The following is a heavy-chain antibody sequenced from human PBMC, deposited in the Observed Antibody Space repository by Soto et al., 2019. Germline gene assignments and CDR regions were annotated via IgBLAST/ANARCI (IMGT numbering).Heavy chain of an antibody. CDR1: GFNFSSYA. CDR2: FSGSDHKT. Sequence: HPGGSLRLSCAASGFNFSSYAMSWVRQAPGKGLEWVATFSGSDHKTYYADSVKGRFTVSRDNSENMLYLQMTSLRVDDTAEYFCAEDLAGVPPIIGSGGCFDYWGQGTRVTVSS. D-gene: IGHD2-15*01. CDR3: AEDLAGVPPIIGSGGCFDY. V-gene: IGHV3-23*01. J-gene: IGHJ4*02.